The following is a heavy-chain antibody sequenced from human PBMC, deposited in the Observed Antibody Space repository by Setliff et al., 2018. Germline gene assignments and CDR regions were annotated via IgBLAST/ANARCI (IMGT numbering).Heavy chain of an antibody. J-gene: IGHJ6*03. CDR1: GVSLSGHY. V-gene: IGHV4-59*11. Sequence: LSLTCNVSGVSLSGHYWTWIRQPPGKGLEWVGYISHRGSTNYSPSLKSRATLSVDTSKNQFSLTLTSVTAADTAVYYCARGGGYNSVSYQGGYYYMDVWGKGTTVTVSS. CDR3: ARGGGYNSVSYQGGYYYMDV. CDR2: ISHRGST. D-gene: IGHD6-19*01.